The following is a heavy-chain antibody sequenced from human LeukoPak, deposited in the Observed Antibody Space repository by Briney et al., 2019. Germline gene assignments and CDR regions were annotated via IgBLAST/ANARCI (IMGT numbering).Heavy chain of an antibody. CDR3: ARESARTLTGDFDY. D-gene: IGHD3-9*01. CDR1: GYTFTSYD. CDR2: MNPNSGNT. J-gene: IGHJ4*02. Sequence: ASVKVSCKASGYTFTSYDINWVRQATGQGLEWMGWMNPNSGNTGYAQEFQGRVTMTRNTSISTAYMELSSLRSEDTAVYYCARESARTLTGDFDYWGQGTLVTVSS. V-gene: IGHV1-8*01.